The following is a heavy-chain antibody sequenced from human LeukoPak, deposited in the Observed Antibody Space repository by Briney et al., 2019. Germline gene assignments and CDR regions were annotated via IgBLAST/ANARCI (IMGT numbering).Heavy chain of an antibody. Sequence: PGRSLRLSCAASGFTFSSYAMSWVRQAPGKGLEWVSAISGSGGSTYYADSVKGRFTISRDNSKNTLCLQMNSLRAEDTAVYYCAKPSTIFPDRNYYYGMDVWGQGTTDTVSS. J-gene: IGHJ6*02. D-gene: IGHD3-9*01. CDR1: GFTFSSYA. CDR3: AKPSTIFPDRNYYYGMDV. V-gene: IGHV3-23*01. CDR2: ISGSGGST.